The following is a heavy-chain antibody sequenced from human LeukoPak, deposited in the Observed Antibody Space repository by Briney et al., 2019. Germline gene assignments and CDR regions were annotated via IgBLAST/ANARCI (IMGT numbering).Heavy chain of an antibody. D-gene: IGHD7-27*01. Sequence: PGGSLRLSCAASGFTFSSYSMNWVRQASGKGLEWVSSISSSSSYIYYADSVKGRFTIPRDNAKNSLYLQMNSLRAEDTAVYYCARESNWGLVTPQRLWYFDLWGRGTLVTVSS. J-gene: IGHJ2*01. V-gene: IGHV3-21*01. CDR3: ARESNWGLVTPQRLWYFDL. CDR1: GFTFSSYS. CDR2: ISSSSSYI.